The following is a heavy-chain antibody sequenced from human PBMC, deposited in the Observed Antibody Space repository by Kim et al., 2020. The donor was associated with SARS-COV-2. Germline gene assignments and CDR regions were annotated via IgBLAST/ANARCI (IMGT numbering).Heavy chain of an antibody. V-gene: IGHV1-69*13. D-gene: IGHD5-12*01. CDR2: IIPMFGTA. CDR1: GGTFSSHA. J-gene: IGHJ4*02. Sequence: SVKVSSKASGGTFSSHAINWVRQAPGQGLEWMGGIIPMFGTANYAQKFQGRVTITADESTSTAYMELSSLTSEDTAVYYCTRVSTGSDNWGQGTLVTVSS. CDR3: TRVSTGSDN.